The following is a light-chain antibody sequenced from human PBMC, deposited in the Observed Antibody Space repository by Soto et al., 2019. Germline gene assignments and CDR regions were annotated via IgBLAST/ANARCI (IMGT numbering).Light chain of an antibody. CDR2: GNS. CDR1: SSNIGAGYD. Sequence: QSVLTQPPSVSGAPGQRVTISCTGSSSNIGAGYDVHWYQQLPGTAPKLLIYGNSNRPSGVPDRFSGSKSGTSASQAITGLQAEDEADYYCQSYDSSLSAFFGTGTKLTVL. J-gene: IGLJ1*01. V-gene: IGLV1-40*01. CDR3: QSYDSSLSAF.